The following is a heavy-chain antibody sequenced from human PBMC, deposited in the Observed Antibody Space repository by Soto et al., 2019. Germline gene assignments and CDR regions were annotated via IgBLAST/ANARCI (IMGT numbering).Heavy chain of an antibody. D-gene: IGHD2-15*01. V-gene: IGHV3-48*01. J-gene: IGHJ5*02. CDR3: ARGGSRYCSNGSCSNGLIRFDP. Sequence: VGSLRLSCAASGFSFNTYSMNWVRQAPGKGLEWVSYISSGGSTIYYADSVEGRFTISRDNAQDSLYLQMNRLRVEDTALYYCARGGSRYCSNGSCSNGLIRFDPWGRGTLVTVSX. CDR2: ISSGGSTI. CDR1: GFSFNTYS.